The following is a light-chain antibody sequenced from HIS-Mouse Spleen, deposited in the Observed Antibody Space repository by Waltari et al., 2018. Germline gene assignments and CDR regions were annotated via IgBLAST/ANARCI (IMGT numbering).Light chain of an antibody. CDR2: GAS. Sequence: ELVLTQSPGTLSLSPGARATLSCRASQSVSSSYLAWYQQKPGQDPRLLTYGASSRATGIPDRFSGSGSGTDFTLTISRLEPEDFAVYYCQQYGSSPLTFGGGTKVEIK. CDR1: QSVSSSY. V-gene: IGKV3-20*01. J-gene: IGKJ4*01. CDR3: QQYGSSPLT.